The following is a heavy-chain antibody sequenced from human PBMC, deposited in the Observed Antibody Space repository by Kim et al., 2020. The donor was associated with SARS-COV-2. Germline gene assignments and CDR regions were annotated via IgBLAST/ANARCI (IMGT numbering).Heavy chain of an antibody. CDR3: ARDEVAATTNHYFDY. D-gene: IGHD2-15*01. V-gene: IGHV1-69*04. CDR1: GGTFSSYA. J-gene: IGHJ4*02. Sequence: SVKVSCKASGGTFSSYAISWVRQAPGQGLEWMGRIIPILGIANYAQKFQGRVTITADKSTSTAYMELSSLRSEDTAVYYCARDEVAATTNHYFDYWGQGTLVTVSS. CDR2: IIPILGIA.